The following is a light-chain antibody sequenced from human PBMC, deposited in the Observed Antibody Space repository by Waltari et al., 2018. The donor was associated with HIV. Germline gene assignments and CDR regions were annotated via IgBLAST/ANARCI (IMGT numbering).Light chain of an antibody. CDR1: SSDVEGHTS. J-gene: IGLJ2*01. V-gene: IGLV2-8*01. CDR2: EVN. CDR3: SSHAGSNLFVV. Sequence: QSALPQPPSASGSPGQSVTISCTGTSSDVEGHTSVAWYQQLPGKAPKLMIFEVNKRPSGVPDRFSGSQSGNTASLTVSGLQPEDEADYYCSSHAGSNLFVVFGGGTKLTVL.